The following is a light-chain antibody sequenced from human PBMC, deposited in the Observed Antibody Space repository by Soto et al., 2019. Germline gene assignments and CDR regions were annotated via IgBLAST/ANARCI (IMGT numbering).Light chain of an antibody. CDR2: GAS. V-gene: IGKV3-15*01. Sequence: EIVLTQSPGTLSLSPGERASLSCRASQTVGASLAWYQQKPGQSPRLLIYGASTRATGIPARFSGSGSGTEFTLTISSLQSEDFAVYYCQQYNNWPPITFGQGTRLRL. CDR1: QTVGAS. CDR3: QQYNNWPPIT. J-gene: IGKJ5*01.